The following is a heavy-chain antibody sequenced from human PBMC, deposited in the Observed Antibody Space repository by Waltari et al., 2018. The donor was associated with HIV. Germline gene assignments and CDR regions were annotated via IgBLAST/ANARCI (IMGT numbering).Heavy chain of an antibody. V-gene: IGHV1-2*07. J-gene: IGHJ4*02. CDR2: INPNNSDT. Sequence: QVQLVQSGTEVTTPGASVQVSRKASGSTFTDYYIHLVRQAPGQGLEWIAWINPNNSDTEWGHRVQGGCTMPGDTSIGTGYMELSRRRSDETAVYYCARVTSSLQHNFDDWGQGTPVSVSS. CDR3: ARVTSSLQHNFDD. D-gene: IGHD2-2*01. CDR1: GSTFTDYY.